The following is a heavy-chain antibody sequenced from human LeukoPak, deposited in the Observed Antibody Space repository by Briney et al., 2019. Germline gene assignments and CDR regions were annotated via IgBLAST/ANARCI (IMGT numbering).Heavy chain of an antibody. D-gene: IGHD4-11*01. CDR3: ARSAFHDYSNKLDY. Sequence: SETLSLTCAVYGGSFSGYYWSWIRQPPGKGLEWIGEINHSGSTNYNPSLKSRVTISVDTSKNQFSLKLSSVTAADTAVYYCARSAFHDYSNKLDYWGQGTLVTVSS. V-gene: IGHV4-34*01. CDR2: INHSGST. CDR1: GGSFSGYY. J-gene: IGHJ4*02.